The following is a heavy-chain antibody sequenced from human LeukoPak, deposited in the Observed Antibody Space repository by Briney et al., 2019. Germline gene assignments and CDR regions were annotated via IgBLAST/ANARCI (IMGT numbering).Heavy chain of an antibody. D-gene: IGHD1-1*01. CDR1: GFSLIDNY. V-gene: IGHV3-11*01. CDR2: ISSSGTTI. J-gene: IGHJ4*02. CDR3: VWPGANGTTYSFDY. Sequence: GGSLRLSCAASGFSLIDNYMSWIRQAPGKGLEWVSYISSSGTTIYYANSVKGRFTISRDHAKNSLYLQMNSLRAEDTAVYYCVWPGANGTTYSFDYWGQGTLVSVSS.